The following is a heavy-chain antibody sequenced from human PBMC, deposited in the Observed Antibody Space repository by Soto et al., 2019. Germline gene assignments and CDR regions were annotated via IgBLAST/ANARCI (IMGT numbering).Heavy chain of an antibody. Sequence: PGGSLRLSCAASGFTFSSYWMHWVRQAPGKGLVWVSRINSDGSSTSYADSVKGRFTISRDNAKNTLYLQMNSLRAEDTAVYYCATLVGATRYYYYGMDVWGQGTTVTVSS. D-gene: IGHD1-26*01. J-gene: IGHJ6*02. CDR2: INSDGSST. CDR3: ATLVGATRYYYYGMDV. CDR1: GFTFSSYW. V-gene: IGHV3-74*01.